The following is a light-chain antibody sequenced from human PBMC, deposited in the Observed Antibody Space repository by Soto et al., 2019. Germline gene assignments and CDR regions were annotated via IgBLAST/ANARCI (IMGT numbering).Light chain of an antibody. CDR3: QQYGRSPLT. Sequence: EIVLTQSPGTLSLSPGERATLSCRASQSVSFSYLAWYQQKPGQAPRLLIYGASSRATGIPDRFSGSGSGTDFTLTISRLEPEDFAVYYCQQYGRSPLTFGGGTKVDSK. V-gene: IGKV3-20*01. CDR1: QSVSFSY. CDR2: GAS. J-gene: IGKJ4*01.